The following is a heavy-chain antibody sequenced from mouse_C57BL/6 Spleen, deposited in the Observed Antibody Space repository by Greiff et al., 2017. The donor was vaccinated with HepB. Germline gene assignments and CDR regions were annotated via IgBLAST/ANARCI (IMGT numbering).Heavy chain of an antibody. CDR1: GYSFTDYN. V-gene: IGHV1-39*01. CDR3: ARGGTTVVARDYAMDY. CDR2: INPNYGTT. D-gene: IGHD1-1*01. J-gene: IGHJ4*01. Sequence: VQLKESGPELVKPGASVKISCKASGYSFTDYNMNWVKQSNGKSLEWIGVINPNYGTTSYNQKFKGKATLTVDQSSSTAYMQLNSLTSEDSAVYYCARGGTTVVARDYAMDYWGQGTSVTVSS.